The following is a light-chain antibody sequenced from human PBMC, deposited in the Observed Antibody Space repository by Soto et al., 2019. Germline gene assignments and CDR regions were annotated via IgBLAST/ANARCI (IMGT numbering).Light chain of an antibody. V-gene: IGLV1-40*01. CDR2: GNS. J-gene: IGLJ3*02. CDR3: QSYDSSLSGSRV. Sequence: QSVLTQPPSVSGAPGQRVTISCTRSSCNIRAGYDVHWYQQLPGTAPKLLIYGNSNRPSGVPDRFSGSKSGTSASLAITGLQAEDEADYYCQSYDSSLSGSRVFGGGTKLTV. CDR1: SCNIRAGYD.